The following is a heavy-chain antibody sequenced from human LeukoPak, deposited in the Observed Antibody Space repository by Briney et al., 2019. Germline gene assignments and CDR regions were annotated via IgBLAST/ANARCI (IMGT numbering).Heavy chain of an antibody. V-gene: IGHV3-66*01. Sequence: PGGSLRLSCAASGFTVSSNYMSWVRQAPGKGLEWVSVIYSGGSTYYADSVKGRFTISRDNSKNTLYLQMNSLRAEDTAVYYCARENQRSSGYFDYWGQGTLVTVSS. CDR3: ARENQRSSGYFDY. CDR2: IYSGGST. CDR1: GFTVSSNY. D-gene: IGHD3-22*01. J-gene: IGHJ4*02.